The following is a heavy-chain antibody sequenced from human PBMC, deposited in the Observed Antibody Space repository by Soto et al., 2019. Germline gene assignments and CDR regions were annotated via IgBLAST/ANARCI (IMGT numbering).Heavy chain of an antibody. D-gene: IGHD2-15*01. Sequence: GGSLRLSCSASGFTFGSYAFHWVRQAPGKGLEYVSAISGSGTITYYADSVKGRFTISRDISKNTLYLQMNSLRADDTAVYYCAEWARYCSGADCRAWGQGTLVTVSS. CDR3: AEWARYCSGADCRA. CDR2: ISGSGTIT. V-gene: IGHV3-64*04. CDR1: GFTFGSYA. J-gene: IGHJ5*02.